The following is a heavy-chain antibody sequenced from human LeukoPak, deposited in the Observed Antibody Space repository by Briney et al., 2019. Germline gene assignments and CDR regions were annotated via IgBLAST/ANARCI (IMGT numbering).Heavy chain of an antibody. Sequence: GGSLRLSCAASGFTFSSYGMHWVRQAPGKGLEWVAVISYDGSNKYYADSVKGRFTISRDNSKNTLYLQMNSLRAEDTAVYYCARGRYYYDSSGYRFWGQGTLVTVSS. J-gene: IGHJ4*02. CDR2: ISYDGSNK. V-gene: IGHV3-30*03. CDR3: ARGRYYYDSSGYRF. D-gene: IGHD3-22*01. CDR1: GFTFSSYG.